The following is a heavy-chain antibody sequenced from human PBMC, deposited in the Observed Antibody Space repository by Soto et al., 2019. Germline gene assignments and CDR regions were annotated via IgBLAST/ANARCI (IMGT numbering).Heavy chain of an antibody. CDR1: GFTFSSYG. J-gene: IGHJ4*02. CDR3: ARWGIAAGDY. V-gene: IGHV3-33*01. D-gene: IGHD6-13*01. CDR2: IWYDGSNK. Sequence: QVQLVESGGGVVQPGRSLRLSCAASGFTFSSYGMHWVRQAPGKGLEWVAVIWYDGSNKYYADSVKGRFTISRDNSKNTLYLQMNILRAVDTAVYYCARWGIAAGDYWGQGTLVTVSS.